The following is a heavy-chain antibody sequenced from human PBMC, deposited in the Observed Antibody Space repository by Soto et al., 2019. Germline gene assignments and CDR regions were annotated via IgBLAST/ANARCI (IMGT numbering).Heavy chain of an antibody. CDR3: ARSPRRVDGKWYLDY. CDR1: GDSFSSSNW. V-gene: IGHV4-4*02. D-gene: IGHD2-15*01. J-gene: IGHJ4*02. Sequence: QVQLQESGPGLVEPSGTLSLTCGVSGDSFSSSNWWTWVRQPPGKGLEWIGDILHTGHTDYSPSLRSRLTISIDSSKKEFSLTLTSVTATATAVYYCARSPRRVDGKWYLDYWGQGLLVTVSS. CDR2: ILHTGHT.